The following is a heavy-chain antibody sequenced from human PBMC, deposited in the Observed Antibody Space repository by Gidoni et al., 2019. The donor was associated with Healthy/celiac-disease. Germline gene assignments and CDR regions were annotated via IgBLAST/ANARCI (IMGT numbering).Heavy chain of an antibody. Sequence: QVQMVKSGAEVMKPGSTVKVSCKPSGGTFSSYAISWVRQAPGQGLEWMGGIIPIFGTANYAQKFQGRVTITADKSTSTAYMELSSLRSEDTAVYYCARDPRGLYGDYDDYWGQGTLVTVSS. J-gene: IGHJ4*02. CDR1: GGTFSSYA. CDR3: ARDPRGLYGDYDDY. V-gene: IGHV1-69*14. D-gene: IGHD4-17*01. CDR2: IIPIFGTA.